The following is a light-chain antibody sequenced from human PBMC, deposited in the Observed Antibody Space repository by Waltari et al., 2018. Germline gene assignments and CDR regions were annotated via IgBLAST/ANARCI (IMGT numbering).Light chain of an antibody. Sequence: QSALTQPPSASGSPGQSVTISCTGTTSAVGGFDSVSWYQQHPGKVPRLMIYEVSKRPSGVPDRFACSTSGKTASLTVSGLQVEDEADYYCSSLAGSSQMLFGGGTKLTVL. J-gene: IGLJ2*01. V-gene: IGLV2-8*01. CDR3: SSLAGSSQML. CDR2: EVS. CDR1: TSAVGGFDS.